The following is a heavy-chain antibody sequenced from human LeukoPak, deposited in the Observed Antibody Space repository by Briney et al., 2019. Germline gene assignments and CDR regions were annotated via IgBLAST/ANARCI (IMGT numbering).Heavy chain of an antibody. CDR3: ARDFDTSGYTFDF. D-gene: IGHD3-22*01. J-gene: IGHJ4*02. Sequence: GGSLRLSCAASGFTFSDYYMNWIRQAPGKGLEWVSYISSSSSHTKYADSVKGRFTISRDNAENLLYLQMNSLRDEDTAVYFCARDFDTSGYTFDFWGQGALVTVSS. CDR1: GFTFSDYY. CDR2: ISSSSSHT. V-gene: IGHV3-11*06.